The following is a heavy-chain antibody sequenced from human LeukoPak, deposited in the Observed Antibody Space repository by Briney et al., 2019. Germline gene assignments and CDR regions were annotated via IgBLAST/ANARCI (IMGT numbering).Heavy chain of an antibody. Sequence: ASVKVSCNASGYTFIEYYIHWVRQAPGPGFEWMGWINPNSGDRKYAQKLQGRLTLTRDTSISTAYMELSSLRSDDTAVYYCARWPAVVDVDVWGKGTTVTVSS. V-gene: IGHV1-2*02. CDR2: INPNSGDR. D-gene: IGHD2-2*01. J-gene: IGHJ6*04. CDR3: ARWPAVVDVDV. CDR1: GYTFIEYY.